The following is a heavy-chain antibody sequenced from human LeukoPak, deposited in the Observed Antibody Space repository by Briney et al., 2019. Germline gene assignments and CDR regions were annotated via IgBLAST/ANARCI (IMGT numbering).Heavy chain of an antibody. D-gene: IGHD6-19*01. CDR3: ARMYSSDWYINYYYYYMDV. CDR1: GYSISSGNY. CDR2: IYHSGST. J-gene: IGHJ6*03. Sequence: PSETLSLTCTVSGYSISSGNYWGWIRQPPGKWLEWIGSIYHSGSTYYNPSLKSRVTISVDTSKNQFSLKLSSVTAADTAVYYCARMYSSDWYINYYYYYMDVWGKGTTVTISS. V-gene: IGHV4-38-2*02.